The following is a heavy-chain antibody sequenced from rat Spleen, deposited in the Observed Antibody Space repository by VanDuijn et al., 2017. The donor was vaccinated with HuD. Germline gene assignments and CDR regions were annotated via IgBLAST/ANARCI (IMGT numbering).Heavy chain of an antibody. CDR3: ARRHYGYTDYFDY. CDR1: GFTFSNYY. J-gene: IGHJ2*01. Sequence: EVQLVESDGGLVQPGRSMKLSCAASGFTFSNYYMAWVRQAPTKGLEWVATISYGDSSGHSSTYYRDSVKGRFTISRDNAKSTLSLQMDSLRSEDTATYYCARRHYGYTDYFDYWGQGVMVTVSS. CDR2: ISYGDSSGHSST. V-gene: IGHV5-29*01. D-gene: IGHD1-9*01.